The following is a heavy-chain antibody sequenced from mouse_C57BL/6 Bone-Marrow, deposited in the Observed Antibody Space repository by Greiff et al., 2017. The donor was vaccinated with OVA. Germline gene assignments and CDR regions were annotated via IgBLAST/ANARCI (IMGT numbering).Heavy chain of an antibody. Sequence: VQLQQSGPELVKPGASVKISCKASGYTFTDYYMHWVKQSPGKSLEWIGDINPNNGGTSYNQKFKGKATLTVDKSSSTAYLELRSLTSEDSAVYYCAKSDGSSENWYFDVWGTGTTVTVSS. J-gene: IGHJ1*03. D-gene: IGHD1-1*01. CDR2: INPNNGGT. V-gene: IGHV1-26*01. CDR1: GYTFTDYY. CDR3: AKSDGSSENWYFDV.